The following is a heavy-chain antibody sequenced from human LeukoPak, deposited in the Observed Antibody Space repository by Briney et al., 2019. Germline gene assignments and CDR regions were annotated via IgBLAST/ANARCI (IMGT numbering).Heavy chain of an antibody. CDR1: GFTISNNY. CDR2: IYSGGFT. J-gene: IGHJ6*03. D-gene: IGHD1-26*01. Sequence: GGSLRLSCAASGFTISNNYIRWLRQAPGKGLEWVSHIYSGGFTQFAGSVRGRFTMSRDSSKNTLYLQMNSLRAEDTAVYYCARGSGSYDYSYYYYYMDVWGKGTTVTVSS. CDR3: ARGSGSYDYSYYYYYMDV. V-gene: IGHV3-66*01.